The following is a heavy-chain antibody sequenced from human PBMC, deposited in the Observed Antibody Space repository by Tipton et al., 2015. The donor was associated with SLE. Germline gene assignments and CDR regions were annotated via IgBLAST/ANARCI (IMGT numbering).Heavy chain of an antibody. V-gene: IGHV3-7*03. D-gene: IGHD3-16*01. CDR3: AREEGTAYSDY. CDR2: IKQDGSEK. Sequence: SLRLSCAASGFTFSNYAMTWVRQAPGKGLEWVANIKQDGSEKYYVDSVKGRFTISRDNAKNSLYLQMNSLRAEDTAVYYCAREEGTAYSDYWGQGTLVTVST. CDR1: GFTFSNYA. J-gene: IGHJ4*02.